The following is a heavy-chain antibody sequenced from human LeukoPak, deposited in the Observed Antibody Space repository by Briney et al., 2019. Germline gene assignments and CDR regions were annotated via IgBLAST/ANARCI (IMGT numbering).Heavy chain of an antibody. CDR3: ARAPIAVAAPFDY. CDR1: GFTFSSYW. V-gene: IGHV3-7*03. CDR2: IKQDGSEK. D-gene: IGHD6-19*01. J-gene: IGHJ4*02. Sequence: GSLRLXCAASGFTFSSYWMSWVRQAPGKGLEWVANIKQDGSEKYYVDSVKGRFTISRDNAKNSLYLQMNSQRAEDTAVYYCARAPIAVAAPFDYWGQGTLVTVSS.